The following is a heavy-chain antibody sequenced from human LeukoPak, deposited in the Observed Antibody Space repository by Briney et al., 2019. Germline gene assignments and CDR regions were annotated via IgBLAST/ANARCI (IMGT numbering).Heavy chain of an antibody. CDR1: GGSLSSYY. V-gene: IGHV4-4*07. J-gene: IGHJ4*02. CDR2: IYTSGST. Sequence: SETLSLTCTVSGGSLSSYYWSWIRQPAGKGLEWIGRIYTSGSTNYNPSLKSRVTMSVDTSKNQFSLKLSSVTAADTAVYYCARDGYYDSSGYKPFDYWGQGTLVTVSS. D-gene: IGHD3-22*01. CDR3: ARDGYYDSSGYKPFDY.